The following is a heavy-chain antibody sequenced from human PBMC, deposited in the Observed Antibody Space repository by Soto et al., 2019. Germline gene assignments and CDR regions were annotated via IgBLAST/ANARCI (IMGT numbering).Heavy chain of an antibody. CDR3: ARRGSGHTFDY. J-gene: IGHJ4*02. Sequence: QLQLQESGPGLVKPSETLSLTCAVTGASITRGGFHWGWIRQSPGQGLEWIGSLYSGSTYYNPSLKSRVTISADTSKNDFSRRLTSVTAADTAVYYCARRGSGHTFDYWGQGTLVTVSS. CDR1: GASITRGGFH. D-gene: IGHD3-10*01. V-gene: IGHV4-39*02. CDR2: LYSGST.